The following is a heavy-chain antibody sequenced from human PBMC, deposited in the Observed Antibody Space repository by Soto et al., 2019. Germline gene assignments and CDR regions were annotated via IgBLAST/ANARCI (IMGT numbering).Heavy chain of an antibody. CDR2: IYYSGST. CDR3: ASGIQLDRFDY. V-gene: IGHV4-59*01. CDR1: GASIRRDH. J-gene: IGHJ4*02. D-gene: IGHD5-18*01. Sequence: QVQLQESGPGLVKPSETLSLTCTVSGASIRRDHWSWIRQTPGKGLEWTGYIYYSGSTNHNPSLKSRVTMSLDTSNNQFSLRLRSVTAADTAVYYCASGIQLDRFDYWGQGTLVTVSS.